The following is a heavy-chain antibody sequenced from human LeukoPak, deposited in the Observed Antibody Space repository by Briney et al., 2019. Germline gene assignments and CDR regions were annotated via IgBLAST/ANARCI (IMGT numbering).Heavy chain of an antibody. CDR2: ISGSGGST. CDR1: GITLSNYG. V-gene: IGHV3-23*01. CDR3: AKRGVVVRVILVGFHKEAYYFDS. D-gene: IGHD3-10*01. J-gene: IGHJ4*02. Sequence: PGGSLRLSCRVSGITLSNYGMSWVRQAPGKGLEWVAGISGSGGSTNYADSVKGRSTISRDNPKNTLYLQMTSLRAEDTAVYFCAKRGVVVRVILVGFHKEAYYFDSWGQGALVTVSS.